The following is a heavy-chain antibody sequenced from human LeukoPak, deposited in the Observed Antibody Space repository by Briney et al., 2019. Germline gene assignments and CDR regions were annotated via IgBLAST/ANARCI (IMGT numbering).Heavy chain of an antibody. Sequence: SQTLSLTCTVSGGCISSGSYYGSWIRQPAGKGLEWIGRIYTRGSTNYNPSLKSRVTISVDTSKTQFSLKLSYVTAAATAVYYCARGRIYDSSGYYYRAVNWFDPWGQGTLVTVSS. CDR1: GGCISSGSYY. J-gene: IGHJ5*02. CDR3: ARGRIYDSSGYYYRAVNWFDP. CDR2: IYTRGST. V-gene: IGHV4-61*02. D-gene: IGHD3-22*01.